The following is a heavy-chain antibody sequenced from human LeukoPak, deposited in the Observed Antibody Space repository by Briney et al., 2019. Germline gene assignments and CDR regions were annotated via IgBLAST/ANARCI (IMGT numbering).Heavy chain of an antibody. J-gene: IGHJ4*02. CDR3: ARATKTYYFDY. V-gene: IGHV3-21*01. CDR1: GLTFSSYS. CDR2: ISSSSYI. Sequence: TGGSLRLSCAASGLTFSSYSMNWVRQAPGKGLEWVSSISSSSYIYYADSVKGRFTISRDNAKNSLYLQMNSLRAEDTAVYYCARATKTYYFDYWGQGTLVTVSS.